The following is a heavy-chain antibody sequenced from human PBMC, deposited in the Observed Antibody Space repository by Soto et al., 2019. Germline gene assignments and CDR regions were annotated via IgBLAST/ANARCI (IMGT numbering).Heavy chain of an antibody. CDR1: GGSINNYY. CDR3: ARDFNSIFDDCAEMRWNFDP. Sequence: SETLSLTCSVTGGSINNYYWSWVRQSAGKGLEWIGRVFTTGTTDYNPYLKGRVTISVNTSKNQFSLCLRSVTAAETAIYYCARDFNSIFDDCAEMRWNFDPWGQGTLVTVSS. CDR2: VFTTGTT. V-gene: IGHV4-4*07. D-gene: IGHD3-3*02. J-gene: IGHJ5*02.